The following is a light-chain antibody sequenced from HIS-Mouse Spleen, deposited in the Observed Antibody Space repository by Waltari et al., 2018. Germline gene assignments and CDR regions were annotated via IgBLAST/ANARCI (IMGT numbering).Light chain of an antibody. CDR1: SSDVGSSNL. V-gene: IGLV2-23*01. J-gene: IGLJ2*01. CDR2: EGS. Sequence: QSALTQPASVSGSPGQSITTSCTGTSSDVGSSNLFSWYQQHPGKAPKLMIYEGSKRPSGVSNRFSGSKSGNTASLTISGLQAEDEADYYCCSYAGSSTVVFGGGTKLTVL. CDR3: CSYAGSSTVV.